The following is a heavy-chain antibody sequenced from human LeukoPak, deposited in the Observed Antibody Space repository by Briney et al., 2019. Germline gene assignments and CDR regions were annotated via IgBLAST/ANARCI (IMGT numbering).Heavy chain of an antibody. CDR1: GGSFSGYY. D-gene: IGHD3-22*01. CDR3: ARFQYYYDSSGYPNWFDP. Sequence: SETLSLTCTVYGGSFSGYYWSWIRQPPGKGLEWIGEINHSGSTNYNPSLKSRVTISVDTSKNQFSLKLSSVTAADTAVYYCARFQYYYDSSGYPNWFDPWGQGTLVTVSS. CDR2: INHSGST. V-gene: IGHV4-34*01. J-gene: IGHJ5*02.